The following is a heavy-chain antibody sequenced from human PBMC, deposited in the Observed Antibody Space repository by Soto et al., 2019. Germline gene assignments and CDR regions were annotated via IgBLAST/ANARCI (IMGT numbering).Heavy chain of an antibody. CDR3: ATDTGYSIGYYYYYYYGMDV. V-gene: IGHV3-9*01. CDR2: ITWNSGNI. D-gene: IGHD3-22*01. Sequence: GGSLRLSCAASGFIFNNYAMHWVRQAPGKGLEWVSGITWNSGNIGYADSVKGRFTISLLNAHYSLYLQMNSLRPDDTALYYCATDTGYSIGYYYYYYYGMDVWGQGTTVTVSS. J-gene: IGHJ6*02. CDR1: GFIFNNYA.